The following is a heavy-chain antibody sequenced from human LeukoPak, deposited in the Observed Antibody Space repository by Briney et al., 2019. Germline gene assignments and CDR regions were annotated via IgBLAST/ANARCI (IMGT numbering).Heavy chain of an antibody. CDR2: ISAYNGNT. J-gene: IGHJ4*02. CDR3: ARLDWLSPSPDFDY. Sequence: ASVKVSCKASGYTFTSYYMHWVRQAPGQGLEWMGWISAYNGNTNYAQKLQGRVTMTTDTSTSTAYMELRSLRSDDTAVYYCARLDWLSPSPDFDYWGQGTLVTVSS. CDR1: GYTFTSYY. D-gene: IGHD3-9*01. V-gene: IGHV1-18*04.